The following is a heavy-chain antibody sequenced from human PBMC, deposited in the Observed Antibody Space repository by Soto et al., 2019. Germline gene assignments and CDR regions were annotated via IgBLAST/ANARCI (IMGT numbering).Heavy chain of an antibody. D-gene: IGHD3-10*01. J-gene: IGHJ6*02. Sequence: DVQLLESGGHGVQPGGSLRLSCSASGFTLSSYAMSWVRQAPGKGLEWVSSISAGGDMTYNSDSVRGRFTISRDNSNNALFLPMHNLRIEDTALYYCARGDRGGSGSPASYYYSGWDVWCQGATVIVS. CDR3: ARGDRGGSGSPASYYYSGWDV. V-gene: IGHV3-23*01. CDR2: ISAGGDMT. CDR1: GFTLSSYA.